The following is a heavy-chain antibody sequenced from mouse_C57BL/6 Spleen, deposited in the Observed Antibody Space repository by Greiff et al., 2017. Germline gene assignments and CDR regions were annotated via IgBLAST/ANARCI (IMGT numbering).Heavy chain of an antibody. Sequence: EVKLVESGGGLVQSGRSLRLSCATSGFTFSDFYMEWVRQAPGKGLEWIAASRNKANDYTTEYSASVKGRFIVSRDTSQSILYLQMNALRAEDTAIYYCARDAYYSNYVGAMDYWGQGTSVTVSS. J-gene: IGHJ4*01. CDR3: ARDAYYSNYVGAMDY. CDR2: SRNKANDYTT. D-gene: IGHD2-5*01. V-gene: IGHV7-1*01. CDR1: GFTFSDFY.